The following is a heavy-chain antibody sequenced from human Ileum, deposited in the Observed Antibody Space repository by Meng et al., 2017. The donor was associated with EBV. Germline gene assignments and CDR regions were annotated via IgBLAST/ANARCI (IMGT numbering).Heavy chain of an antibody. J-gene: IGHJ4*02. V-gene: IGHV3-30*03. CDR3: ARDGIGWYPGDY. CDR2: ISPDGI. CDR1: GLSLSNSG. D-gene: IGHD6-19*01. Sequence: VQRVESGGGVVKPGTPMRVSCAASGLSLSNSGMQWVLQAPGEWLGWLALISPDGIWYPESVKGRFTVSRDNSKNTFYLQMNSLRFEDTAVYYCARDGIGWYPGDYWGRGTLVTVSS.